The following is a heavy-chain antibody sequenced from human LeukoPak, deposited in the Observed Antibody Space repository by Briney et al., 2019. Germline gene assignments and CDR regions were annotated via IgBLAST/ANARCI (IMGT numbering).Heavy chain of an antibody. CDR3: ARDNGVYDILTGYYED. Sequence: GGSLRLSCAASGFTFSDYYMSWIRQAPGKGLEWVSYISSSGSTIYYTDSVKGRFTISRDNAKNSLYLQMNSLRAEDTAVYYCARDNGVYDILTGYYEDWGQGTLVTVSS. V-gene: IGHV3-11*01. CDR2: ISSSGSTI. D-gene: IGHD3-9*01. J-gene: IGHJ4*02. CDR1: GFTFSDYY.